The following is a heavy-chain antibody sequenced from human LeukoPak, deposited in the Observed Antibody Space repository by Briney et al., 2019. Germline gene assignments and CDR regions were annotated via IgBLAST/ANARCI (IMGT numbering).Heavy chain of an antibody. J-gene: IGHJ5*02. V-gene: IGHV4-59*01. Sequence: SGTLSLTCTVSGGSISSYYWSWIRQPPGKGLEWIGYIYYSGSTNYNPSLKSRVTISVDTSKNQFSLKLSSVTAADTAVYYCARVGSSWAPFDPWGQGTLVTVSS. CDR3: ARVGSSWAPFDP. D-gene: IGHD6-13*01. CDR1: GGSISSYY. CDR2: IYYSGST.